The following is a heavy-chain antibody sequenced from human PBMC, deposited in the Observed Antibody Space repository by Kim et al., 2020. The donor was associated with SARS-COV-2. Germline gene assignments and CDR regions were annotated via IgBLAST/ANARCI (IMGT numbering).Heavy chain of an antibody. Sequence: DAGKGRFTTSRDNAKQSLYLQMNSLRVEDTAVYYCARESWSGGYQNFDYWGQGTLVTVSS. D-gene: IGHD2-15*01. J-gene: IGHJ4*02. CDR3: ARESWSGGYQNFDY. V-gene: IGHV3-7*01.